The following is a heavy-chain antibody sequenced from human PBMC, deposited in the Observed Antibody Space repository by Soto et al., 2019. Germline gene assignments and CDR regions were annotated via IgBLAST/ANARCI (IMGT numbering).Heavy chain of an antibody. J-gene: IGHJ4*02. CDR2: ILHDETP. CDR1: GFTFSTYA. CDR3: AKDLFPTSGQRFFFES. V-gene: IGHV3-23*01. Sequence: LRLSCAASGFTFSTYAMTWVRQAPGRGLEWVSTILHDETPFYTDSVKGRFTISRDNVRGTLYLQMNGLRVEDAALYFCAKDLFPTSGQRFFFESWGQGSLVTVSS. D-gene: IGHD2-21*01.